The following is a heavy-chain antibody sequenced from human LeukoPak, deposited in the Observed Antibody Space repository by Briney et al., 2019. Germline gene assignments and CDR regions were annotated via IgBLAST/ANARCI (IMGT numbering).Heavy chain of an antibody. V-gene: IGHV4-34*01. CDR2: IHNSGTT. J-gene: IGHJ4*02. D-gene: IGHD3-10*01. Sequence: PSETLSLTCAVSGGPFSGYFWSWIRQSSGKGLEWIGEIHNSGTTNYNPSLNSRVTISEDTSKNQSYLNLSSVTAADTAVYYCARRYYYNLGSFPFDFWGQGTLVTVSS. CDR3: ARRYYYNLGSFPFDF. CDR1: GGPFSGYF.